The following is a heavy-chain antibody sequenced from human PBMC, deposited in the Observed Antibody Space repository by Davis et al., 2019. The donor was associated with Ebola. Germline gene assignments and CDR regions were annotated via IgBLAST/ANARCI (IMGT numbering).Heavy chain of an antibody. CDR1: GGIFSNYA. V-gene: IGHV1-69*13. D-gene: IGHD2-15*01. CDR3: ARVPGYCSGGSCYGNYYGMDV. Sequence: SVTVSCRASGGIFSNYAINWVRQAPGQGLEWMGGIIRIFGTPNYAQKFQGRVTIIADESTSTAYMELRSLRSEDTAVYYCARVPGYCSGGSCYGNYYGMDVWGQGTTVTVSS. CDR2: IIRIFGTP. J-gene: IGHJ6*02.